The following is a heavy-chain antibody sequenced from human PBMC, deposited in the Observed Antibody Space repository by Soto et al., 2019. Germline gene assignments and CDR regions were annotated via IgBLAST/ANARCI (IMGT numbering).Heavy chain of an antibody. CDR1: GFTFSSYW. V-gene: IGHV3-7*03. CDR3: ARVTRGDYYYFDY. Sequence: GGSLRLSCAASGFTFSSYWMSWVRQAPGKGLEWAANIKQDGSEKYYVDSVKGRFTISRDNAKNSLYLQMNSLRAEDTAVYYCARVTRGDYYYFDYWGQGTLVTVSS. J-gene: IGHJ4*02. D-gene: IGHD4-17*01. CDR2: IKQDGSEK.